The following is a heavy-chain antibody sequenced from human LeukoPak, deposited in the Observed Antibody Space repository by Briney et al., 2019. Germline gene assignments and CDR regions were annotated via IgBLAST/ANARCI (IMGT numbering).Heavy chain of an antibody. D-gene: IGHD3-22*01. Sequence: ASVPVSFKASGYTFTSYYMHWVRQAPGQGLEWMGISNPSGGSTNYAQKFQGRVTMTRDTSTSTVYMELSSLRSEDTAVYYCARDGGSSGYPTDYWGQGTLVTVSS. CDR1: GYTFTSYY. CDR3: ARDGGSSGYPTDY. J-gene: IGHJ4*02. V-gene: IGHV1-46*01. CDR2: SNPSGGST.